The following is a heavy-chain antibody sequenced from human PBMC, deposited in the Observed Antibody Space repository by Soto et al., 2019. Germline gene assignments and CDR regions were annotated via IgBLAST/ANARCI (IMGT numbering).Heavy chain of an antibody. J-gene: IGHJ4*02. D-gene: IGHD3-16*01. CDR3: ASRLSALGY. V-gene: IGHV3-48*02. CDR1: GFVFSTYS. CDR2: ISSSSDTI. Sequence: EVQLVESGGGLVQPGGSLRLSCAASGFVFSTYSMNWVRQAPGKGLEWVSYISSSSDTIYYADSVKGRFTTSRDNAKNSVYLQMNSLRDDDTAVYYCASRLSALGYWGQGTLVTVSS.